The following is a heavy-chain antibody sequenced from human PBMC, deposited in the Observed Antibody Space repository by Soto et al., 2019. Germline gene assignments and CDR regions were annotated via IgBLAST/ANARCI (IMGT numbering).Heavy chain of an antibody. CDR3: AKGGSGNYLTYYYYYGMDV. V-gene: IGHV3-30*18. CDR1: GFSLSNNG. Sequence: GGSLRLSCAASGFSLSNNGMHWVRQAPGKGLEWVAVISYDGNNKYHADSVKGRFTISRDNSKNTVYLEMNNLRAEDTAMYYCAKGGSGNYLTYYYYYGMDVWGQGTTVTVSS. J-gene: IGHJ6*02. CDR2: ISYDGNNK. D-gene: IGHD3-22*01.